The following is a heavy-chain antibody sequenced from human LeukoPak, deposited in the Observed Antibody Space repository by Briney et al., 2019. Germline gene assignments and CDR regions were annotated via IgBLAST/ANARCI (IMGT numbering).Heavy chain of an antibody. D-gene: IGHD3-22*01. CDR1: GFTFSSYG. Sequence: GGSLRLSCAASGFTFSSYGMHWVRQAPGKGLEWVAVISYDGSNKYYADSVKGRFTISRDNSKNTLYLQMNSLRAEDTAVYYCAKDSYYDSSGYYYPSVCIDYWGQGTLVTVSS. J-gene: IGHJ4*02. CDR2: ISYDGSNK. CDR3: AKDSYYDSSGYYYPSVCIDY. V-gene: IGHV3-30*18.